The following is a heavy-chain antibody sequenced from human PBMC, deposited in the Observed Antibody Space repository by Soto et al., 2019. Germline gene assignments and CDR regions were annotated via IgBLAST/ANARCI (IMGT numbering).Heavy chain of an antibody. CDR3: AMEVNGWYRGFDN. V-gene: IGHV1-46*02. D-gene: IGHD6-19*01. J-gene: IGHJ4*02. CDR1: GYPFNNYH. CDR2: IDPTGGDT. Sequence: QVQLVQSGAEVKKPGASVKVSCEASGYPFNNYHIHWVRQAPGQGLECMGKIDPTGGDTHYAQQFQGRVTMTRDTSTSTVYMELSSLRSDDTAVYYCAMEVNGWYRGFDNWGQGTLVTVS.